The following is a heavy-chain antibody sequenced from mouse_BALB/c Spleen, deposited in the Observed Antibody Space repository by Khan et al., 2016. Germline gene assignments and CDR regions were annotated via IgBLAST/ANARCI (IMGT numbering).Heavy chain of an antibody. D-gene: IGHD2-10*02. CDR1: GYDFSRYW. Sequence: EVKLLESGGGLVQPGGSLKLSCAASGYDFSRYWMSWVRQAPGKGLEWIGEINPDSSTINYTPPLKDKFIISRDNAKKTLYLQMSKVRSEDTALYYCANPEYGHYGWYFGVCGAGTTVTVSS. CDR3: ANPEYGHYGWYFGV. J-gene: IGHJ1*01. CDR2: INPDSSTI. V-gene: IGHV4-1*02.